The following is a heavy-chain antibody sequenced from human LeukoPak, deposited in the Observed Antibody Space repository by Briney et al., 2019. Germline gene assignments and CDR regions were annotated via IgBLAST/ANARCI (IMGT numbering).Heavy chain of an antibody. Sequence: GESLKISCKGSGYSFTSYWIGWVRQMPGKGLEWMGIIYPGDSDTRYSPSFQGQVTISADKSISTAYLQWSSLKASDTAMYYCARQLNYYGSGSYSKISYYFDYWGQGTLVTVSS. J-gene: IGHJ4*02. V-gene: IGHV5-51*01. D-gene: IGHD3-10*01. CDR1: GYSFTSYW. CDR3: ARQLNYYGSGSYSKISYYFDY. CDR2: IYPGDSDT.